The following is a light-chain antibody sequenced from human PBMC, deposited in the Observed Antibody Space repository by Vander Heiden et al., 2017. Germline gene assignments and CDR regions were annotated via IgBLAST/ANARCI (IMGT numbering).Light chain of an antibody. CDR1: ALPKQY. Sequence: SYELTQPPSVSVSPGQTARITCSGDALPKQYAYWYQQKPGQALLLVIYKGSGRTAVFPERFSASGSATTVTLTIRGGQDEAEDYYYSQAADSSSVLFGGGTKLTVL. CDR2: KGS. V-gene: IGLV3-25*03. J-gene: IGLJ2*01. CDR3: QAADSSSVL.